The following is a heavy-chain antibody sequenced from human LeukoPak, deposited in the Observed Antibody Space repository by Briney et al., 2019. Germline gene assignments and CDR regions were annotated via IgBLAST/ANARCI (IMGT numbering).Heavy chain of an antibody. CDR3: ARDGPRSGYDLGHFDN. V-gene: IGHV4-38-2*02. D-gene: IGHD5-12*01. J-gene: IGHJ4*02. CDR2: IYSTGRS. CDR1: GYSIISDYF. Sequence: PSETLSLTCIVSGYSIISDYFWGWVRQPPGKGPEWIGRIYSTGRSDYNPSLKSRITMSVDTSKNQFSLKLSSVTAADTAVYYCARDGPRSGYDLGHFDNLGQGTLVTASS.